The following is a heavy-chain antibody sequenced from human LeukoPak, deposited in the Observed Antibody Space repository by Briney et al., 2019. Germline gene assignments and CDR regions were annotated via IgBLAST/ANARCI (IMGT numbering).Heavy chain of an antibody. J-gene: IGHJ4*02. D-gene: IGHD6-19*01. CDR1: GFTFSSYA. CDR3: ARDLEYSSGSTDY. V-gene: IGHV3-21*01. Sequence: KAGGSLRLSCAASGFTFSSYAMSWVRQAPGKGPEWVSSISSSSSYIYYADSVKGRFTISRDNAKNSLYLQMNSLRAEDTAVYYCARDLEYSSGSTDYWGQGTLVTVSS. CDR2: ISSSSSYI.